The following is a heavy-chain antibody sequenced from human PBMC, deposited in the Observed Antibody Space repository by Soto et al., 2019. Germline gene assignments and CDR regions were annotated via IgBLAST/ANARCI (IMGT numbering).Heavy chain of an antibody. D-gene: IGHD3-3*01. CDR3: ERSPIFGGAISAHGAFDI. CDR2: IYYSGST. J-gene: IGHJ3*02. V-gene: IGHV4-31*03. Sequence: QVQLQESGPGLVKPSQTLSLTCTVSGGSISSGGYYWSWIRQHPGKGLEWIGYIYYSGSTYYNPSLKSRVTISVDTSKNHFSLKLSSVTAADTAVYYCERSPIFGGAISAHGAFDIWGQGTMVTVSS. CDR1: GGSISSGGYY.